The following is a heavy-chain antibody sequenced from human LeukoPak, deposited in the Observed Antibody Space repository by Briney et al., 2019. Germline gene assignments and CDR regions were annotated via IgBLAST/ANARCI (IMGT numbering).Heavy chain of an antibody. V-gene: IGHV4-34*01. CDR3: ATAAGSQPMDV. J-gene: IGHJ6*03. CDR2: INHSAST. CDR1: GGSFSGYY. D-gene: IGHD6-25*01. Sequence: PSETLSLTCAVYGGSFSGYYWIWIRQPPGKGLEWSGEINHSASTNYNPSLKSRVTTSVETSNNQYSPRLSSGTAAAAAVYYSATAAGSQPMDVWGKGTTVTVSS.